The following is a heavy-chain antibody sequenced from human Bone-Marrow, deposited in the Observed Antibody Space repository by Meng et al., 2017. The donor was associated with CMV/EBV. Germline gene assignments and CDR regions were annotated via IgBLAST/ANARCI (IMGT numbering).Heavy chain of an antibody. CDR2: IRYDGSNK. CDR1: GFTFSSYG. Sequence: GESLKISCAGSGFTFSSYGMHWVRQAPGKGLEWVAFIRYDGSNKYYADSVKGRFTISRDNSKNTLYLQMNSLRAEDTAVYYCAKDLLSGSYPENAFDIWGQGTMVTVSS. CDR3: AKDLLSGSYPENAFDI. V-gene: IGHV3-30*02. D-gene: IGHD1-26*01. J-gene: IGHJ3*02.